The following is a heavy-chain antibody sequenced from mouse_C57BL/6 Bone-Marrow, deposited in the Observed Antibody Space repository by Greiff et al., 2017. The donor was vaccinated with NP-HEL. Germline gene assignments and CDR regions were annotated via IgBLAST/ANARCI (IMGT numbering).Heavy chain of an antibody. J-gene: IGHJ1*03. CDR3: PRRYDGYYDWYFDV. D-gene: IGHD2-3*01. CDR1: GYTFTDYE. Sequence: QVQLQQSGAELVRPGASVTLSCKASGYTFTDYEMHWVKQTPVHGLAWIGAIDPETGGTAYNQKFKGKAILTADKSSSTAYMELRSLTSEDSAVYYGPRRYDGYYDWYFDVWGTGTTVTVSS. CDR2: IDPETGGT. V-gene: IGHV1-15*01.